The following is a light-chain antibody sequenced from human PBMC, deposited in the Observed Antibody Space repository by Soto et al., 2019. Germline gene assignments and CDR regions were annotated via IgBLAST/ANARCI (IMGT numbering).Light chain of an antibody. V-gene: IGKV1-5*03. CDR1: QSISSW. CDR2: KAS. J-gene: IGKJ1*01. CDR3: QQYQSLWT. Sequence: DIQTTQSPSTLSASVGDTVTITCRASQSISSWLAWYQQKPGKAPKVLIYKASSLESGVPSRFSGSGSGTEFTLTISSLQPDDSATYYCQQYQSLWTFGQGTKVEIK.